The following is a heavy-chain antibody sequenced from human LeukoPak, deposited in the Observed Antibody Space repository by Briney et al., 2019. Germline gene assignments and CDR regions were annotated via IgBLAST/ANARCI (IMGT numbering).Heavy chain of an antibody. Sequence: SETLSLTCTVSGGSISSGSYYWSWIRQPAGKGLEWIGRIYTSGSTNYNPSLRSRVTISVDTSKNQFSLKLSSVTAADTAVYYCARGSSISLLWFGELKTYYYYYMDVWGKGTTVTVSS. D-gene: IGHD3-10*01. V-gene: IGHV4-61*02. CDR3: ARGSSISLLWFGELKTYYYYYMDV. CDR2: IYTSGST. J-gene: IGHJ6*03. CDR1: GGSISSGSYY.